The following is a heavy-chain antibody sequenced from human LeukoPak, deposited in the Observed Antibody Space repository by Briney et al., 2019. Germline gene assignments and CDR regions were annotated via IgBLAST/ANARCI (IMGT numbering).Heavy chain of an antibody. CDR1: GFTFSDYW. Sequence: GGPLRLSCAASGFTFSDYWMSWVRKAPGKGLEWVANIKQDGAEKYYVDSVKGRFIISRDNAENSLYLQANSLRAEDTAVYYCARGRLPSSYKGFDCWGQGTPVTVSS. V-gene: IGHV3-7*01. CDR2: IKQDGAEK. CDR3: ARGRLPSSYKGFDC. D-gene: IGHD4-11*01. J-gene: IGHJ4*02.